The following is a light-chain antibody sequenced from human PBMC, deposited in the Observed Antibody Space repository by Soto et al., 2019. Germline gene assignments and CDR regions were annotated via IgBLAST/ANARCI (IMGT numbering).Light chain of an antibody. CDR3: QQYDSYWT. CDR2: DAS. J-gene: IGKJ1*01. CDR1: QSINIW. V-gene: IGKV1-5*01. Sequence: DIQMTQSPSTLSASEGDRVTISCRASQSINIWLAWYQQKPGKAPKLLIYDASTLGSGVPSRFSGSGSGTQFTLTISSLQPDEFATYYCQQYDSYWTFGQGTKVEIK.